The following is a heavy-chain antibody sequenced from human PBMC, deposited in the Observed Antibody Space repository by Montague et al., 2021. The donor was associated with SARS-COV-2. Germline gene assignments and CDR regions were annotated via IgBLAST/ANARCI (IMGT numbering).Heavy chain of an antibody. CDR2: ISSSSHI. Sequence: SLRLSCAASGLTFSRYSMNWARQAPGKGLAWVSYISSSSHIYYADSVKGRLTTSSDNTKNSLYLQMNSLSAEDTAVYYCARDAYCSGGSCYSYYYYYGMDVWDQEATVTVSS. CDR3: ARDAYCSGGSCYSYYYYYGMDV. V-gene: IGHV3-21*05. CDR1: GLTFSRYS. D-gene: IGHD2-15*01. J-gene: IGHJ6*02.